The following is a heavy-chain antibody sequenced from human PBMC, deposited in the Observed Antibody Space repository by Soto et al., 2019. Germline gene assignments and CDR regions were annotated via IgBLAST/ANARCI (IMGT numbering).Heavy chain of an antibody. V-gene: IGHV1-3*01. Sequence: GASVKVSCKASGYTFTSYAMHWVRQAPGQRLEWMGWINAGNGNTKYSQKFQGRVTITRDTSASTAYMELSSLRSEDTAVYYCARDKIAAVDYYYYGMDVRGQGTTVTVSS. CDR2: INAGNGNT. D-gene: IGHD6-25*01. J-gene: IGHJ6*02. CDR3: ARDKIAAVDYYYYGMDV. CDR1: GYTFTSYA.